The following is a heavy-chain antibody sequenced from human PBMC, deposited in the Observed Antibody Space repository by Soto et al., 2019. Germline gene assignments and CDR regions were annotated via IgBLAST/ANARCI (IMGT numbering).Heavy chain of an antibody. Sequence: PSETLSLTCTVSGGSISSGDYYWSWIRQPPGKGLEWIGYIYYSGSTYYNPSLKSRVTISVDTSKNQFSLKLSSVTAADTAVYYCARGGNYGGNSVDWFDPWGQGTPVTVSS. CDR1: GGSISSGDYY. V-gene: IGHV4-30-4*01. J-gene: IGHJ5*02. D-gene: IGHD4-17*01. CDR2: IYYSGST. CDR3: ARGGNYGGNSVDWFDP.